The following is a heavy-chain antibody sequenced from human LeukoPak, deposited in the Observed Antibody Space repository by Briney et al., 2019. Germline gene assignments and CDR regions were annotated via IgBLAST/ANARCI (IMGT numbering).Heavy chain of an antibody. V-gene: IGHV1-8*01. D-gene: IGHD2-21*01. Sequence: ASVKVSCKASGYTFTSYDINWVRQATGKGLEWMGWMNPNSGKTGYAKKFKGKVTMTRNPSISTAYVELSSLRSEDTAVYYCARDWGQVVVADDWGKGPLVTVSS. CDR3: ARDWGQVVVADD. CDR1: GYTFTSYD. CDR2: MNPNSGKT. J-gene: IGHJ4*02.